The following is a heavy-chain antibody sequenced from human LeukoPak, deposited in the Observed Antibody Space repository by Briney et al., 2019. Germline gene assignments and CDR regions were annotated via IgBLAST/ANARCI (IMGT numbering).Heavy chain of an antibody. J-gene: IGHJ4*02. CDR2: TNPNSGGT. V-gene: IGHV1-2*02. D-gene: IGHD4-17*01. Sequence: ASVKVSCKASGYTFTGYYMHWVRQAPGQGLEWMGWTNPNSGGTNYAQKFQGRVTMTRDTSISTAYMELSRLRSDDTAVYYCARLRRTTVTTYYFDYWGQGTLVTVSS. CDR1: GYTFTGYY. CDR3: ARLRRTTVTTYYFDY.